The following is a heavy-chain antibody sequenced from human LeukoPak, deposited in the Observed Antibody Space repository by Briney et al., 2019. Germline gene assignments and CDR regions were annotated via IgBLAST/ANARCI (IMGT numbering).Heavy chain of an antibody. CDR3: ARLVVRGVVDY. Sequence: GESLKISCEGSGGSFTKFWIGWVRQMPGKGLEWMGIIYPGDSDTRYSPSFQGQVTISADKSISTAYLQWSSLKASDTAMYYCARLVVRGVVDYWGQGTLVTVSS. J-gene: IGHJ4*02. D-gene: IGHD3-10*01. CDR1: GGSFTKFW. CDR2: IYPGDSDT. V-gene: IGHV5-51*01.